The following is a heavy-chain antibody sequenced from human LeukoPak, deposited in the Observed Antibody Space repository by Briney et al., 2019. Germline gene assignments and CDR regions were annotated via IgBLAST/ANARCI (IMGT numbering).Heavy chain of an antibody. Sequence: GASVKVSCKASGYTFTSYDINWVRQATGQGLEWMGWMNPNSGNTGYAQKFQGRVTITRNTSISTAYMELSSLKASDTAMYYCARQRGSYRSALDYWGQGTLVTVSS. CDR2: MNPNSGNT. V-gene: IGHV1-8*03. CDR3: ARQRGSYRSALDY. D-gene: IGHD1-26*01. CDR1: GYTFTSYD. J-gene: IGHJ4*02.